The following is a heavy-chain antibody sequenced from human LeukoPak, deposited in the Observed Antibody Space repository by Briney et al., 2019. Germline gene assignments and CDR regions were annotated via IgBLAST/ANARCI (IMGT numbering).Heavy chain of an antibody. D-gene: IGHD6-19*01. CDR2: FDPEDGET. CDR1: GYTLTELS. Sequence: RASVKVSCKVSGYTLTELSMHWVRQAPGKGLEWMGGFDPEDGETIYAQNLQGRVSMTTDTSTSTAYMELRSLTSDDTAVYYCAREDSILVAAKFDYWGQGTLVTVSS. V-gene: IGHV1-24*01. J-gene: IGHJ4*02. CDR3: AREDSILVAAKFDY.